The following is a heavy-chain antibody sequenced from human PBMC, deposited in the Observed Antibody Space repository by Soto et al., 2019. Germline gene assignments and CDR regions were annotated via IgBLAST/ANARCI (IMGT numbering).Heavy chain of an antibody. V-gene: IGHV3-33*01. CDR1: GFTFSNYG. D-gene: IGHD2-2*01. J-gene: IGHJ4*02. CDR3: GFYCSSVSCPEGFY. Sequence: GGSLRLSCAASGFTFSNYGMHWVRQAPGKGLEWVAVIWYDGSNEYYGDSVKGRFTISRDNSKNTLYLQMNYLRAEDTAVYYCGFYCSSVSCPEGFYWGQGTLVTVSS. CDR2: IWYDGSNE.